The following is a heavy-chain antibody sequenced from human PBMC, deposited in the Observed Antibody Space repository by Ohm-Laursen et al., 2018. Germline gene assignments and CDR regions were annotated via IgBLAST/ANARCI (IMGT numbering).Heavy chain of an antibody. Sequence: GASVKVSCKVSGGTFSSYAISWVRQAPGQGLEWMGGIIPIFGTANYAQKFQGRVTITADESTSTAYMELSSLRSEDTAVYYCARVGFPMIVGKGWFDPWGQGTLVTVSS. D-gene: IGHD3-22*01. CDR2: IIPIFGTA. J-gene: IGHJ5*02. V-gene: IGHV1-69*13. CDR3: ARVGFPMIVGKGWFDP. CDR1: GGTFSSYA.